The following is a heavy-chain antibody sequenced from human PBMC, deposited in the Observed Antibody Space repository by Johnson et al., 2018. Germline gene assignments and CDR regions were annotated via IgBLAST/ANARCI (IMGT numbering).Heavy chain of an antibody. J-gene: IGHJ3*02. CDR1: GFTFDDYG. V-gene: IGHV3-7*04. CDR3: ARGISSALDI. Sequence: VRLVQCGGGVVRPGGSLRLSCAASGFTFDDYGMSWVRQAPGKGLEWVANIKQDGSEKYYVDYVKGRFTISRDNAKNSQYLQMNRLRAEDTAVYYCARGISSALDIWGQGTMVTVSS. D-gene: IGHD2-21*01. CDR2: IKQDGSEK.